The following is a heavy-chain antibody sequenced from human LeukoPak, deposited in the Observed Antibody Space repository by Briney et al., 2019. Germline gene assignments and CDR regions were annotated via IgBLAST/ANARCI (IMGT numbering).Heavy chain of an antibody. V-gene: IGHV3-23*01. D-gene: IGHD3-3*01. Sequence: GGSLRLSCAASGFTFRSYTMSWVRQAPGKGLEWVSVISGSGGNTYYADPVKGRFTISRDNSKNTLYMQMNSLRAEDTAVYYCAKDERLWSGCPHLYYYYYMDVWGKGTTVTVSS. CDR3: AKDERLWSGCPHLYYYYYMDV. CDR1: GFTFRSYT. J-gene: IGHJ6*03. CDR2: ISGSGGNT.